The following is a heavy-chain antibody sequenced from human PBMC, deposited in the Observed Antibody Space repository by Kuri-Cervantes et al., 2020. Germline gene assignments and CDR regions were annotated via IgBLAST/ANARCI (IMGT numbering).Heavy chain of an antibody. CDR1: GGSISSYY. CDR2: IYTSGST. V-gene: IGHV4-4*07. D-gene: IGHD4-17*01. J-gene: IGHJ5*01. Sequence: SETLSLTCTVSGGSISSYYWSWIRQPAGKGLEWIGRIYTSGSTNYNPSLKSRVTMSVDTSKNQFSLNLSSVTAADTAVYYCAREIDYGDYGWFDSWGQGTLVTVSS. CDR3: AREIDYGDYGWFDS.